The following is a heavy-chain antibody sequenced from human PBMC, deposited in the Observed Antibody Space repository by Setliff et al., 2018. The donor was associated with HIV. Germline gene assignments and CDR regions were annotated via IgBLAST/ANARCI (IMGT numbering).Heavy chain of an antibody. J-gene: IGHJ4*02. CDR1: GFNVGDSY. CDR3: ARAHLMGHHYFDS. CDR2: IYADGNT. Sequence: LSLSCAVSGFNVGDSYMRWARQSPGKGLEWVSVIYADGNTHYAESVKGRFTTSRDVSKNTLFLQMNSLRAADTALYYCARAHLMGHHYFDSWGPGTLVTVSS. V-gene: IGHV3-66*01. D-gene: IGHD2-8*01.